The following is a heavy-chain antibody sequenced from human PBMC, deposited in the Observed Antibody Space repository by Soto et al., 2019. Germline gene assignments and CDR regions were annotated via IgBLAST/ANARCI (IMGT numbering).Heavy chain of an antibody. CDR2: IYYSGIS. CDR3: ARTEWIQLWFDY. Sequence: QVQLLESGPGLVKPSQTLSLICNVSGASISSGGYYWSWIRQCPGGGLEWLGFIYYSGISHYNPSLKSRATISVDTSKNQFSLKLISVTAADTAVYYCARTEWIQLWFDYWGQGALVTVS. CDR1: GASISSGGYY. J-gene: IGHJ4*02. V-gene: IGHV4-31*03. D-gene: IGHD5-18*01.